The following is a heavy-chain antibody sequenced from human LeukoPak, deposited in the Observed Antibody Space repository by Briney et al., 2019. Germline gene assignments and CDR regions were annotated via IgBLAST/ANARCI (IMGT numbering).Heavy chain of an antibody. J-gene: IGHJ5*02. D-gene: IGHD2-8*01. CDR1: SGSISSYY. CDR2: IYYSGST. CDR3: ARGHGLNWFDP. V-gene: IGHV4-59*01. Sequence: SETLSLTCAVSSGSISSYYWTWIRQPPGKGLEWIGYIYYSGSTNYNPSLKSRVTISVDTSQNQFSLKLNSVTAADTAVYYCARGHGLNWFDPWGQGTLVTVSS.